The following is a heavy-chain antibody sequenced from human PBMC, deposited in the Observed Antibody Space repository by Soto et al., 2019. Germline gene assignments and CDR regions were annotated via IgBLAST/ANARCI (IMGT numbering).Heavy chain of an antibody. Sequence: ASVKVSCKASGYTFTNYGITWVRQAPGQGLEWMGWIGPYNGNTHYEHNLQGRVTMTTDTSPSTAYMELRSLISDDTAVYYCAMTTSGSMADWGQGTLVTVSS. V-gene: IGHV1-18*01. CDR3: AMTTSGSMAD. CDR1: GYTFTNYG. D-gene: IGHD2-15*01. J-gene: IGHJ4*02. CDR2: IGPYNGNT.